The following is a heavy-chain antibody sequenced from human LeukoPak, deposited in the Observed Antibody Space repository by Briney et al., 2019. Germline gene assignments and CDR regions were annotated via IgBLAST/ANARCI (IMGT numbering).Heavy chain of an antibody. J-gene: IGHJ4*02. V-gene: IGHV3-30*03. D-gene: IGHD1-1*01. CDR2: ISYDGSNK. CDR1: GFTFSSYG. Sequence: GGSLRLSCAASGFTFSSYGMHWVRQAPGKGLEWVAVISYDGSNKYYADSVKGRFTISRDNAKNTLYLQMNSLRAEDTAVYYCARGRGQLDLWGQGTLVTVSS. CDR3: ARGRGQLDL.